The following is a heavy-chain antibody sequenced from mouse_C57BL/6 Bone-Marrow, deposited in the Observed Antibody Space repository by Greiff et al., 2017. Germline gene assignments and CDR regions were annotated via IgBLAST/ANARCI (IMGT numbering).Heavy chain of an antibody. J-gene: IGHJ3*01. CDR3: ARPTGFAY. V-gene: IGHV5-6*01. CDR1: GFTFSSYG. Sequence: EVKLMESGGDLVKPAGSLTLSCAASGFTFSSYGMSWVRQTPDKRLEWVATISSGGSYNYYPDRVKGRFTIARDNAKNTLDLQMSSLKSDDTSMYDCARPTGFAYWGQGTLVTVSA. CDR2: ISSGGSYN.